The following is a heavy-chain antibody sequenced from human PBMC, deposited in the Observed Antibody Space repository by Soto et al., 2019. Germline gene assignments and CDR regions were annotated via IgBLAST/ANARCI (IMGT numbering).Heavy chain of an antibody. J-gene: IGHJ4*02. D-gene: IGHD1-26*01. CDR3: TREDILGTRSFDY. V-gene: IGHV3-48*02. CDR2: ISGSGVTI. CDR1: GFTFSSYA. Sequence: GGSLRLSCAASGFTFSSYAMSWVRQAPGKGLEWVSAISGSGVTIYYADSVRGRFTIFRDNAKNSLYLQMNSLRDEDTSVYYCTREDILGTRSFDYWGQGALVTVSS.